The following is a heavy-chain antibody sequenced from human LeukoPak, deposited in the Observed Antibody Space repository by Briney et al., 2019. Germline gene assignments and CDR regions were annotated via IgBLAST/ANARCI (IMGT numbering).Heavy chain of an antibody. J-gene: IGHJ3*02. CDR2: IYHSGST. CDR1: GGSISSGGYY. D-gene: IGHD1-26*01. V-gene: IGHV4-30-2*01. Sequence: SQTLSLTCTVSGGSISSGGYYWSWIRQPPGKGLEWIGYIYHSGSTYYNPSLKSRVTISVDRSKNQFSLKLSSVTAADTAVYYCAREKAPSGSYYFGAFDIWGQGTMVTVSS. CDR3: AREKAPSGSYYFGAFDI.